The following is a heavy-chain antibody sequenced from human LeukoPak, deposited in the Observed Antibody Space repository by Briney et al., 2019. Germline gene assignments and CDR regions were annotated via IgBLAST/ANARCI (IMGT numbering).Heavy chain of an antibody. Sequence: PSETLSLTCTVSGGTISSYYWSWIRRPPGPGLQWIGYIDYSGSTKYNPSLKSRVTISVDTSKNQFSLKLSSVTAADTAVCYCASAQYYGSGSYMNWFDPWGQGTLVTVSS. CDR3: ASAQYYGSGSYMNWFDP. J-gene: IGHJ5*02. CDR1: GGTISSYY. V-gene: IGHV4-59*01. CDR2: IDYSGST. D-gene: IGHD3-10*01.